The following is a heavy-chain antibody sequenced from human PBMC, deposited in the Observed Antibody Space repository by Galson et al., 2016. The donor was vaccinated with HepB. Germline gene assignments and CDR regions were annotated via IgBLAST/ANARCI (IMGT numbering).Heavy chain of an antibody. CDR1: GFTFSSKG. V-gene: IGHV3-30*18. CDR3: AKYLYHNPNWSGGIEY. CDR2: ISYDGSNM. J-gene: IGHJ4*02. D-gene: IGHD2-15*01. Sequence: SLRLSCAASGFTFSSKGMHWVRQAPGKGLEWVSVISYDGSNMEYADSVKGRFTISRVNSKNTLYLQMNSLRAEDTAVYYCAKYLYHNPNWSGGIEYWGQGILVIVSS.